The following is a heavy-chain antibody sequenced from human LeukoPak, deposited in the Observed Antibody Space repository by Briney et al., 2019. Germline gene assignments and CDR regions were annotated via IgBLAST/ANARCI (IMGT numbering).Heavy chain of an antibody. J-gene: IGHJ4*02. V-gene: IGHV1-69*13. CDR2: ITPIFGTA. Sequence: SVKVSCKASGGTFSSYAISWVRQAPGQGLEWMGGITPIFGTANYAQKFQGRVTITADESTSTAYMELSSLRSEDTAVYYCARDDTMVRGVHNWGQGTLVTVSS. D-gene: IGHD3-10*01. CDR3: ARDDTMVRGVHN. CDR1: GGTFSSYA.